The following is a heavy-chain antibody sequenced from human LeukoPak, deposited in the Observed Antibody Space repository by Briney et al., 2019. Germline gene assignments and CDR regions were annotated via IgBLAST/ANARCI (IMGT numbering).Heavy chain of an antibody. Sequence: GGSLRLSCAASGFTFSLHRIHWVRQVPGKGLEWISWIETDGTRTGYVASVRGRFTVSRDNAKSTVYLEMNSLRAEDTAVYFCGRDQVGTMPIYYWGQGALVTVSS. J-gene: IGHJ4*02. V-gene: IGHV3-74*01. CDR1: GFTFSLHR. CDR3: GRDQVGTMPIYY. CDR2: IETDGTRT. D-gene: IGHD2-21*02.